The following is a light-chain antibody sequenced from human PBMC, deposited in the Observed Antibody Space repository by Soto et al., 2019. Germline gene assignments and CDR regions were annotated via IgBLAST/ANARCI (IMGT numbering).Light chain of an antibody. CDR1: SSDVGSYNR. Sequence: QSALTQPPSVSGSPGQSVAISCTGTSSDVGSYNRVSWYQQPPGAAPKLMIYEVSNRPSGVHDRFSGSKSGNTASLTISGFQAEDEADYYCNSYTGSSTYVFGTGTKVTVL. CDR3: NSYTGSSTYV. V-gene: IGLV2-18*02. J-gene: IGLJ1*01. CDR2: EVS.